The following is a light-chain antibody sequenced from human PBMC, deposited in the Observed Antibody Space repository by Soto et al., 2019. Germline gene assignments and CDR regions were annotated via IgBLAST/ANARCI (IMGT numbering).Light chain of an antibody. J-gene: IGKJ4*01. Sequence: DIQMTQSPSSLSASVGDRVTITCRASQSISIYLNWYQQKPGKAPKLLIYAASSLQSGVPSRFTGSGSETHLTLTIGSLQPEDFASYYCQHSYNTPTFGGGTKVEIK. CDR3: QHSYNTPT. V-gene: IGKV1-39*01. CDR1: QSISIY. CDR2: AAS.